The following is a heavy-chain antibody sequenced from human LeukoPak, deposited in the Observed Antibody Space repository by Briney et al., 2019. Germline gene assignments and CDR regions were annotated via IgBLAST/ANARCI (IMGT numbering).Heavy chain of an antibody. D-gene: IGHD3-10*01. CDR2: ISGSGGST. J-gene: IGHJ4*02. V-gene: IGHV3-23*01. CDR1: GFTFNSYA. CDR3: AKGDYYGSGSSFDY. Sequence: PGGSLRLSCAASGFTFNSYAMSWVRQAPGKGLEWVSAISGSGGSTYYADSVKGRFTISRDNSKNTLYLQMNSLRAEDTAVYYCAKGDYYGSGSSFDYWGQGTLVTVSS.